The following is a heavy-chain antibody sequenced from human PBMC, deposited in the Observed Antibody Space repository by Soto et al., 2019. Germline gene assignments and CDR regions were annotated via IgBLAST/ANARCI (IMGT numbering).Heavy chain of an antibody. CDR1: GGSFSTYT. J-gene: IGHJ4*02. V-gene: IGHV1-69*08. Sequence: QLQLVQSGAEVKKPGSSVKVSCKASGGSFSTYTITWVRQAPGQGLEWMGRIIPILGIRDYAQKFQARVTITADKSTSTAYMELSSLTPEDTAVYYCARDVGDLGQGTLVTVSS. D-gene: IGHD1-26*01. CDR3: ARDVGD. CDR2: IIPILGIR.